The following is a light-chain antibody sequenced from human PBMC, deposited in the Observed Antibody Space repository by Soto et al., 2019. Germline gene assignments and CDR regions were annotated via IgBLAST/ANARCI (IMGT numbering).Light chain of an antibody. CDR2: GAS. V-gene: IGKV3-20*01. Sequence: EFVLTQSPATLSLSPGERATLSFRAIQIVSSSYLAWYQQKPGQAPRLLIYGASSRATGIPDRFSGSGSGTDFTLTISRLEPEDFAVYYCQQYGSSPRVTFGQGTRLEIK. J-gene: IGKJ5*01. CDR3: QQYGSSPRVT. CDR1: QIVSSSY.